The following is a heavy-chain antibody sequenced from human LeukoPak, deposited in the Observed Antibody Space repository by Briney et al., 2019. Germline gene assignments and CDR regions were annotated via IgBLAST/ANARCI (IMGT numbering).Heavy chain of an antibody. J-gene: IGHJ6*04. CDR1: GFTFSSYT. Sequence: PGGSLRVSCAASGFTFSSYTIHWVRQAPGQGLEWVAVISYDGSNKYYADSVKGRVTISRDNSKNTLYLQMNSLRAEDTALYYCPREEMTTVGASNYFFALEICGERTTVTASS. D-gene: IGHD4-11*01. CDR3: PREEMTTVGASNYFFALEI. V-gene: IGHV3-30*04. CDR2: ISYDGSNK.